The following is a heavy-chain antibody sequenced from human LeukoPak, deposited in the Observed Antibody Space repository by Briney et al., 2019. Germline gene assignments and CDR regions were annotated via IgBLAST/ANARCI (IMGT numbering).Heavy chain of an antibody. J-gene: IGHJ4*02. CDR3: ASLHDIVVIPDATIDY. V-gene: IGHV3-11*03. CDR2: ISSSSYT. CDR1: GFTFSDYY. D-gene: IGHD2-2*01. Sequence: GGSLRLSCAASGFTFSDYYMSWILQAPGKGLEWVSYISSSSYTNYADSVKGRFTISRDNAKNSLYLQMNSLRAEDTAVYYCASLHDIVVIPDATIDYWGQGTLVTVSS.